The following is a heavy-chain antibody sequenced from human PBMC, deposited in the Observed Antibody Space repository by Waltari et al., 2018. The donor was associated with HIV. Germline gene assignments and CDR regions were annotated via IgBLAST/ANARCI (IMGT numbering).Heavy chain of an antibody. Sequence: QVQLVESGGGVVQPGRSLRLSCAASGFTFSSYAMHWVRQAPGKGLEWVAVISYDGSNKYYADSVKGRFTISRDNSKNTLYLQMNSLRAEDTAVYYCARAMTTVTITALWGQGTLVTVSS. V-gene: IGHV3-30*04. CDR3: ARAMTTVTITAL. CDR2: ISYDGSNK. J-gene: IGHJ4*02. D-gene: IGHD4-17*01. CDR1: GFTFSSYA.